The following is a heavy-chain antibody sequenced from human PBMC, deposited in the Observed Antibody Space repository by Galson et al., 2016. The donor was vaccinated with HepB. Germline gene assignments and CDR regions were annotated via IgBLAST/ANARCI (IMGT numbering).Heavy chain of an antibody. Sequence: ETLSLTCTVSGGSMGGLWTWIRQPPGKGLEWIGYIHDSGNTACNPSLESRVIISIDTSKSQFSLKMSAVTAAHTALYYCARDPGWHHRWFGPWGQGALVTVSS. CDR1: GGSMGGL. CDR2: IHDSGNT. V-gene: IGHV4-59*01. J-gene: IGHJ5*02. CDR3: ARDPGWHHRWFGP.